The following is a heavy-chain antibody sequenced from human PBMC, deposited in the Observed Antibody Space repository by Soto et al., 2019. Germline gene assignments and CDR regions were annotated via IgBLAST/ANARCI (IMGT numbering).Heavy chain of an antibody. CDR2: ILPVYDTT. CDR3: ARMRGMLLGSFDV. D-gene: IGHD3-16*01. CDR1: GGSFKNNA. V-gene: IGHV1-69*06. Sequence: QEKLVQTGAEVKTPGSSVKVSCKISGGSFKNNAFSWVRQAPGQGLEWMGQILPVYDTTKYARKFEGRVTITADKSTTTIHMELETVRSDDTAVCYCARMRGMLLGSFDVWGQGTTVSVSS. J-gene: IGHJ3*01.